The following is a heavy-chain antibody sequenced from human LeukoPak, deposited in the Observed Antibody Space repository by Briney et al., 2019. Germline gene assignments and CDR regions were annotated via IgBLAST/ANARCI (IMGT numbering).Heavy chain of an antibody. D-gene: IGHD1-26*01. V-gene: IGHV3-21*01. Sequence: PGGSLRLSCAASGFTFSTYNMNWVRQAPGKGLEWVSSISSSSNYIYYSDSVKGRFTISRDNAKNSLYLQMNSLRAEDTDVYYCARDVGASAPDAFDIWGQGTMVTVSS. CDR3: ARDVGASAPDAFDI. J-gene: IGHJ3*02. CDR1: GFTFSTYN. CDR2: ISSSSNYI.